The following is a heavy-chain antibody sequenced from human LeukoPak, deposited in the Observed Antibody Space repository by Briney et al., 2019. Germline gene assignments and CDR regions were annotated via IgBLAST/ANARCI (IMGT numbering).Heavy chain of an antibody. D-gene: IGHD6-19*01. V-gene: IGHV3-30*18. J-gene: IGHJ4*02. CDR3: AKDDGAVTDY. Sequence: GGSLRLSCSASGFTFSTHGMHWVRQAPGKGLDWVAVISYDGSKKFYADSVKGRFTISRDNSKNTAYLQMNILRLEDTAVYYCAKDDGAVTDYWGQGALVTVSS. CDR1: GFTFSTHG. CDR2: ISYDGSKK.